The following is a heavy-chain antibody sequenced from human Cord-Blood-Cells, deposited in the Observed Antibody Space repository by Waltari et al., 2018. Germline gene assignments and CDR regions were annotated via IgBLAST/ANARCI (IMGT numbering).Heavy chain of an antibody. CDR1: GGSFSGYY. D-gene: IGHD6-13*01. J-gene: IGHJ4*02. Sequence: QVQLQQWGAGLLKPSENLSLTCAVYGGSFSGYYWSWIRQPPGKGLEGIGEINHSGSTNHNPSRKSRVTRSVDTSKNQFSLKLSSVTAADTAVYYCASRQYGYSSSWYYFDYWGQGTLVTVSS. CDR3: ASRQYGYSSSWYYFDY. V-gene: IGHV4-34*01. CDR2: INHSGST.